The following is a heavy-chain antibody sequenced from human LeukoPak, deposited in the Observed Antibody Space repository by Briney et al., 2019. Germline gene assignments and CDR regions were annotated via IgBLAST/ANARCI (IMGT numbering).Heavy chain of an antibody. V-gene: IGHV1-2*02. CDR2: INPNSGGT. CDR3: ARVDTAMGAGGGDY. CDR1: GYSFTGYY. Sequence: ASVKVSCKASGYSFTGYYMHWVRQAPGQGSEWMGWINPNSGGTKYAQKFKGRVIMTRDTSISTAYMWQSRLRSNDTAVYLCARVDTAMGAGGGDYWGQGTLVTVSS. D-gene: IGHD5-18*01. J-gene: IGHJ4*02.